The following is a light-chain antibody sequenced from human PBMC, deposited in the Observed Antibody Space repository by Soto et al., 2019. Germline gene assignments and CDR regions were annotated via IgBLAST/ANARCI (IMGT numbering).Light chain of an antibody. CDR2: EVS. CDR3: ISYAGSNNRYV. CDR1: SSDVGGYNY. V-gene: IGLV2-8*01. J-gene: IGLJ1*01. Sequence: QSALTQPPSASGSPGQSVTISCTGTSSDVGGYNYVSWYQQHPGKAPKLIIHEVSKRSSGVPDRFSGSKSGNTVSLTVSGIQAEDEADYYCISYAGSNNRYVFGTGTKVTVL.